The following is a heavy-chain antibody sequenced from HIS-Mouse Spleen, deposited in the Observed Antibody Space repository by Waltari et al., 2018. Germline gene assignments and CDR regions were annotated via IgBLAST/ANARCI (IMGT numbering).Heavy chain of an antibody. CDR3: ARVLGYCSSTSCSRRFDP. CDR1: GGSFSGYY. J-gene: IGHJ5*02. V-gene: IGHV4-34*01. D-gene: IGHD2-2*01. CDR2: INHSGST. Sequence: QVQLQQWGAGLLKPSETLSLTCAVYGGSFSGYYWSWILQPPGKGLEWIGEINHSGSTNYNPSLKSRVTISVDTSKNQFSLKLSSVTAADTAVYYCARVLGYCSSTSCSRRFDPWGQGTLVTVSS.